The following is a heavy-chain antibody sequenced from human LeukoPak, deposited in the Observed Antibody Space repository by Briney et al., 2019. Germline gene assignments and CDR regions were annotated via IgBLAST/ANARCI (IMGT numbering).Heavy chain of an antibody. CDR2: IYPGDSDT. CDR1: GYSFSNHW. Sequence: KGGESLKISCWASGYSFSNHWIGWARQVPGKGLEWLGVIYPGDSDTRYSPSFQGQVTIAVDESISTTYLHMNYLKASDTGMYYCARGRTAWCSDEACKHNWFDPWGQGTLVTVSS. J-gene: IGHJ5*02. V-gene: IGHV5-51*01. CDR3: ARGRTAWCSDEACKHNWFDP. D-gene: IGHD2-8*01.